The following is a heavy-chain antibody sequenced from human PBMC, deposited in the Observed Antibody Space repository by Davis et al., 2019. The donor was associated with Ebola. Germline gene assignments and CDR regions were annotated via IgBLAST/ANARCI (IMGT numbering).Heavy chain of an antibody. V-gene: IGHV3-30*18. J-gene: IGHJ5*02. CDR3: AKGSAIFCSGGSCYSWFDP. CDR1: GFTFSSYG. CDR2: ISYDGSNK. Sequence: SLKISCAASGFTFSSYGMHWVRQAPGKGLEWVAVISYDGSNKYYADSVKGRFIISRDNSKNTLYLQMNSLRAEDTAVYYCAKGSAIFCSGGSCYSWFDPWGQGTLVTVSS. D-gene: IGHD2-15*01.